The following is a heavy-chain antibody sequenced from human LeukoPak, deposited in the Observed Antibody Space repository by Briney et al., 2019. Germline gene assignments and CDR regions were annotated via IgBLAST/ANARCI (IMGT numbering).Heavy chain of an antibody. CDR3: ARDIGITIFGVVISSYFDY. D-gene: IGHD3-3*01. J-gene: IGHJ4*02. CDR1: GGSISSGGYY. V-gene: IGHV4-31*03. Sequence: PSQTLSLTCTVSGGSISSGGYYWSWIRQHPGKGLEWFGYIYYSGSTYYNPSLKSRVTISVDTSKNQFSLKLSSVTAADTAVYYCARDIGITIFGVVISSYFDYWGQGTLVTVSS. CDR2: IYYSGST.